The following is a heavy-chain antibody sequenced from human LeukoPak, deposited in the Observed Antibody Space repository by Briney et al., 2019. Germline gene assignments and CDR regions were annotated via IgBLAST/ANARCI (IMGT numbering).Heavy chain of an antibody. D-gene: IGHD1-1*01. Sequence: GGSLRLSCAASGFTVSSNYMSWVRQAPGKGLEWVSVIYSGGSTYYADSVKGRFTISRDNSKNTLYLQMNSLRAEDTAVYYCARAVGPSRGIYFDYWGQGTLVTVSS. CDR2: IYSGGST. V-gene: IGHV3-66*01. CDR3: ARAVGPSRGIYFDY. J-gene: IGHJ4*02. CDR1: GFTVSSNY.